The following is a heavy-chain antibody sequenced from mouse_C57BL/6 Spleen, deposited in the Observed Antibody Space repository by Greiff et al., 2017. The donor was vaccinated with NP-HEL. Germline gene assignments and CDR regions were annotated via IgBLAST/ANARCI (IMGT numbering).Heavy chain of an antibody. J-gene: IGHJ4*01. V-gene: IGHV1-26*01. CDR1: GYTFTDYY. CDR2: INPNNGGT. CDR3: ARGVYYSYAMDY. Sequence: EVQLQQSGPELVKPGASVKISCKASGYTFTDYYMNWVKQSHGKSLEWIGDINPNNGGTSYNQKFKGKATLTVDKSSSTAYMELRSLTSEDSAVYYCARGVYYSYAMDYWGQGTSVTVSS. D-gene: IGHD2-1*01.